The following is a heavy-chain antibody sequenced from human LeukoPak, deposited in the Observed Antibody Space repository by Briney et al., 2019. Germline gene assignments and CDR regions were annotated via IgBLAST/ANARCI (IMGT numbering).Heavy chain of an antibody. Sequence: GGSLRLSCAASGFTFSSYAMSWVRQAPGKGLEWVSAISGSGGSTYYADSVKGRFTISRDNSKNTLYLQMNSLRAEDTAVYYCAKVDRIQLWSLPDYWGQGTLVTVSS. CDR1: GFTFSSYA. J-gene: IGHJ4*02. D-gene: IGHD5-18*01. V-gene: IGHV3-23*01. CDR2: ISGSGGST. CDR3: AKVDRIQLWSLPDY.